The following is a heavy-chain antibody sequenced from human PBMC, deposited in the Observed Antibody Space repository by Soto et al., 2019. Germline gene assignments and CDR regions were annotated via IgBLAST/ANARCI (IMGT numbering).Heavy chain of an antibody. CDR3: ARGGGSSWSYYYYYMDV. J-gene: IGHJ6*03. CDR1: GGSFSGYY. Sequence: SETLSLTCAVYGGSFSGYYWSWIRQPPGKGLEWIGEINHSGSTNYNPSLKSRVTISVDTSKNQFSLKLSSVTAADTAVYYCARGGGSSWSYYYYYMDVWGKGTTVTVSS. D-gene: IGHD6-13*01. CDR2: INHSGST. V-gene: IGHV4-34*01.